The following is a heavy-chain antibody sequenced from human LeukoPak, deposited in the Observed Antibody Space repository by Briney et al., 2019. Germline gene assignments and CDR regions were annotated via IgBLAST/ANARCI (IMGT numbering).Heavy chain of an antibody. CDR2: IYTSGST. D-gene: IGHD2-8*01. V-gene: IGHV4-61*02. CDR1: GGSISSGSYY. J-gene: IGHJ4*02. Sequence: SQTLSLTCTVSGGSISSGSYYWSWLRQPAGKGLEWIGRIYTSGSTNYNPSLKSRVTISVDTSKNQFSLKLSSVTAADTAVYYCARVSVHGYSDYWGQGTLVTVSS. CDR3: ARVSVHGYSDY.